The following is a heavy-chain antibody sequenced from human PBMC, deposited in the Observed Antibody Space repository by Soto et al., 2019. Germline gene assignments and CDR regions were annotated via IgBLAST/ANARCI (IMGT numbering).Heavy chain of an antibody. CDR1: GYTFTGYY. Sequence: ASVKVSCKASGYTFTGYYMHWVRQAPGQGLEWMGWINPNSGGTNYAQKFQGWVTMTRDTSISTAYMELSRLRSDDTAVYYCARGSRLRFLELYNWFDPWGQGTLVTVPQ. CDR2: INPNSGGT. J-gene: IGHJ5*02. CDR3: ARGSRLRFLELYNWFDP. V-gene: IGHV1-2*04. D-gene: IGHD3-3*01.